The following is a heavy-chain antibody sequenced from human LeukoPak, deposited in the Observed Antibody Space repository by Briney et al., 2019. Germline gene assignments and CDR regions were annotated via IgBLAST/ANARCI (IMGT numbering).Heavy chain of an antibody. CDR1: GYTFTGYY. V-gene: IGHV1-2*02. J-gene: IGHJ4*02. Sequence: ASVKVSCKASGYTFTGYYMHWVRQAPGQGLEWMGWINPNSGGTNYAQKFQGRVTMTRDTSISTAYMELSRLRSDDTAVYYCARTRNSIAAAGSDYWGQGTLVTVSS. CDR2: INPNSGGT. CDR3: ARTRNSIAAAGSDY. D-gene: IGHD6-13*01.